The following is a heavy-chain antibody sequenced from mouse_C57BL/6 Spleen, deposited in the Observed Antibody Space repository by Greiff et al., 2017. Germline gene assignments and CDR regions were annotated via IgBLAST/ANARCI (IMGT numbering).Heavy chain of an antibody. CDR2: ISSGSSTI. CDR3: ARRTTVVAPSFAY. V-gene: IGHV5-17*01. CDR1: GFTFSDYG. Sequence: DVMLVESGGGLVKPGGSLKLSCAASGFTFSDYGMHWVRQAPEKGLAWVAYISSGSSTIFSAATVTGRFTISRDNAKNTLFLQMTSLRSEDTAMYYCARRTTVVAPSFAYWGQGTLVTVSA. D-gene: IGHD1-1*01. J-gene: IGHJ3*01.